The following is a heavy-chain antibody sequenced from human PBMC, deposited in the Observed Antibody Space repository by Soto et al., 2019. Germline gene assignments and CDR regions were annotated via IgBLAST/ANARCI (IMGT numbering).Heavy chain of an antibody. CDR3: ARGRYGGNHDAFDI. J-gene: IGHJ3*02. Sequence: SETLSLTCTVSGGSISSSSYYWGWIRQPPGKGLEWIGSIYYSGSTYYNPSLKSRVTISVDTSKNHFSLKLSSVTAADTAVYYCARGRYGGNHDAFDIWGQGTMVTVSS. V-gene: IGHV4-39*02. CDR1: GGSISSSSYY. CDR2: IYYSGST. D-gene: IGHD2-15*01.